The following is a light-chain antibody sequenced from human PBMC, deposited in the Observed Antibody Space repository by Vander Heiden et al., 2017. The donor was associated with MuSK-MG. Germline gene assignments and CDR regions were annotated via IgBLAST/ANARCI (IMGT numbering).Light chain of an antibody. J-gene: IGKJ3*01. V-gene: IGKV1-33*01. CDR1: QDISNF. Sequence: DIQMTQSPSSLSASVGARVTITCQASQDISNFLNWYQHKPGKAPELLISEASTLQSGVPSRFSGSGVGTDFTLTINGLQPEDFATYYCLQYDFMPPFTFGPGT. CDR3: LQYDFMPPFT. CDR2: EAS.